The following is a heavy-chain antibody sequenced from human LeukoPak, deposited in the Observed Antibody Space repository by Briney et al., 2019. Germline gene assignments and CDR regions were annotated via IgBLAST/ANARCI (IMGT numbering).Heavy chain of an antibody. D-gene: IGHD6-6*01. CDR3: AKVSSSSALGYFDY. V-gene: IGHV3-9*03. CDR2: ISWNSCSI. Sequence: PGGSLRLSCAASGFTFDDYAMHWVRQAPGKGLEWVSGISWNSCSIGYADSVKGRFTISRDNAKNSLYLQMNSLRAEDMALYYCAKVSSSSALGYFDYWGQGTLVTVSS. J-gene: IGHJ4*02. CDR1: GFTFDDYA.